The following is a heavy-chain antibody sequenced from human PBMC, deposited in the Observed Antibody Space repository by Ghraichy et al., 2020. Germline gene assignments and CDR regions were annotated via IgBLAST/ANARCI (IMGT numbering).Heavy chain of an antibody. CDR2: IYYSGST. CDR1: GGSISSYY. Sequence: SETLSLTCTVSGGSISSYYWSWIRQPPGKGLEWIGYIYYSGSTNYNPSLKSRVTISVDTSKNQFSLKLSSVTAADTAVYYCARVAYDFWSGYYAPRMDVWGQGTTVTVSS. CDR3: ARVAYDFWSGYYAPRMDV. J-gene: IGHJ6*02. V-gene: IGHV4-59*01. D-gene: IGHD3-3*01.